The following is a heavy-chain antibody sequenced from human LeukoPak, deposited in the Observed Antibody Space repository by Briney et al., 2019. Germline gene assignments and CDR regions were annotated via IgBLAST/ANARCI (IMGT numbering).Heavy chain of an antibody. CDR1: GFTFSNAW. CDR3: TTVLSISAAGG. CDR2: IKSKYVGGAT. J-gene: IGHJ4*02. V-gene: IGHV3-15*01. D-gene: IGHD6-13*01. Sequence: PGGSLTLSCAASGFTFSNAWMNWVRQAPGKGLEWGGRIKSKYVGGATDYAAPVKGRFTISRDDSKTTLFLQMNSLKSEDTAVYYCTTVLSISAAGGWGQGTLVTVSS.